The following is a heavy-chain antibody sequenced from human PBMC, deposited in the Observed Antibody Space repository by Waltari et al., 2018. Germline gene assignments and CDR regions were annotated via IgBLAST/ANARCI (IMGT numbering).Heavy chain of an antibody. V-gene: IGHV4-59*01. J-gene: IGHJ6*02. D-gene: IGHD3-9*01. CDR1: GGSISSYY. Sequence: QVQLQESGPGLVKPSETLSLTCTVSGGSISSYYWSWIRQPPGKGLEWIGYIYYSGSTNYNPSLKSRVTISVDTSKNQFSLKLSSVTAADTAVYYCARVLRYFDWLLSGGGYGMDVWGQGTTVIVSS. CDR3: ARVLRYFDWLLSGGGYGMDV. CDR2: IYYSGST.